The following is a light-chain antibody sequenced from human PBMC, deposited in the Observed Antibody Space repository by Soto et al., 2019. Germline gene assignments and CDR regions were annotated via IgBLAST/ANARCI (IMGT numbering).Light chain of an antibody. CDR3: QQSYSTPRT. CDR2: EAS. Sequence: DIQMTQSPSSLFASVGDRVTITCRASQTINKYLNWYQHKPGKAPKLLIYEASSLQGGVPSRFSGTESGTDFTLTIDSLQPEDFATYYCQQSYSTPRTFGQGTNVEIK. V-gene: IGKV1-39*01. CDR1: QTINKY. J-gene: IGKJ1*01.